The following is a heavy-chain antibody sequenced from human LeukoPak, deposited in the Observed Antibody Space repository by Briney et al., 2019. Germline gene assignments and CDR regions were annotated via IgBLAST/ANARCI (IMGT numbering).Heavy chain of an antibody. Sequence: PGGSLRLSCRASGFPFSDYAMSWVRQGPGKGLQWVSAISGYSHTTYYTQSVRGRFIVSRDPSKNTVYLQMNSLRVEDTALYYCARRSGGGGYYYDSSGYLFDYWGQGTLVTVSS. J-gene: IGHJ4*02. D-gene: IGHD3-22*01. CDR1: GFPFSDYA. V-gene: IGHV3-23*01. CDR2: ISGYSHTT. CDR3: ARRSGGGGYYYDSSGYLFDY.